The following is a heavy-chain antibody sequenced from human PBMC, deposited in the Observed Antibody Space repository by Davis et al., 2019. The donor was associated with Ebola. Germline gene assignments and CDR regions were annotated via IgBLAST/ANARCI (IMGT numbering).Heavy chain of an antibody. V-gene: IGHV3-21*01. J-gene: IGHJ6*02. D-gene: IGHD3-22*01. CDR3: ARDKFYCDSSGYGYYYGMDV. Sequence: GESLKISCAASGFTFSSYSMNWVRQAPGKGLEWVSSIGSSSSYIYYADSVKGRFTISSDNAKKSLYLHMNSLRAEDTAVYYCARDKFYCDSSGYGYYYGMDVWGQGTTVTVSS. CDR1: GFTFSSYS. CDR2: IGSSSSYI.